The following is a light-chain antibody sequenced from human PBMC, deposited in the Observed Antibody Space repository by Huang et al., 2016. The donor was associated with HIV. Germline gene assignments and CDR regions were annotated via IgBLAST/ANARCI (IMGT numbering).Light chain of an antibody. J-gene: IGKJ5*01. CDR3: QQYYSSPSIA. CDR1: PSVLYSSNNKNY. Sequence: DIVMTQSPVSPAVSLGEWATINCKSSPSVLYSSNNKNYLAWYQQKPGQPPKLLIYWASTRESGVPDRISGSGSGTDFTLTNSSLQAEDVAVYYCQQYYSSPSIAFGQGTRLEIK. CDR2: WAS. V-gene: IGKV4-1*01.